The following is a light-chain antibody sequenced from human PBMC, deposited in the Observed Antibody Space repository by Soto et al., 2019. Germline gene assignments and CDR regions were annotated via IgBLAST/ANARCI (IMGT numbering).Light chain of an antibody. CDR3: CSYAGNSLWV. J-gene: IGLJ3*02. V-gene: IGLV2-11*01. Sequence: QSALTQPRSVSGSPGQSVTISCTGTSSDVGGYNYVSWYQQHPGKAPKLMIYDVSKWPSGVPDRFSGSKSGNTASLTISGLQAEDEADYYSCSYAGNSLWVFGGGTKVTVL. CDR2: DVS. CDR1: SSDVGGYNY.